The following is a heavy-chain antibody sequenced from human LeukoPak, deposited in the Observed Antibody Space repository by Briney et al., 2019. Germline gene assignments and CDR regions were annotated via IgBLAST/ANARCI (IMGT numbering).Heavy chain of an antibody. J-gene: IGHJ4*02. Sequence: KPSETLSLTCTVSGGSMSSYYWSWIRQPPGKGLEWIGYIYYSGSTNYNPSLKSRVTISVDTSKNQFSPNLSSVTAADTAVYYCASHAGNARSRFDYWGQGTLVTVSS. V-gene: IGHV4-59*08. CDR3: ASHAGNARSRFDY. CDR2: IYYSGST. CDR1: GGSMSSYY. D-gene: IGHD4-23*01.